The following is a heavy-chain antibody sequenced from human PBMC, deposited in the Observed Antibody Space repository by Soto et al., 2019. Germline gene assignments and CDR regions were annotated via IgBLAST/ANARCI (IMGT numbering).Heavy chain of an antibody. V-gene: IGHV1-8*01. CDR1: GYTFTSYE. Sequence: ASVKVSCKASGYTFTSYEITWVRQATGQGLECMGWMYPNSGNTGFAQKFRGRVTMTRNTSISTAYMELSSLRSDDTAVYYCAIMGGDNTTDGRYYYNNDMDVWGQGTTVTV. CDR2: MYPNSGNT. J-gene: IGHJ6*02. CDR3: AIMGGDNTTDGRYYYNNDMDV. D-gene: IGHD4-17*01.